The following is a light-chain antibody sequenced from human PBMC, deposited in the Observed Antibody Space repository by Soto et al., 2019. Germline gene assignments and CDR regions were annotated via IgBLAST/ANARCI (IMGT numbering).Light chain of an antibody. J-gene: IGKJ3*01. V-gene: IGKV3-15*01. CDR1: LSVNTN. Sequence: EGVMTQSPATMSVSPGERATLSCRASLSVNTNLAWYQQKPGQPPRLLIYRSSTRATGVPAGFSRSGSGTEFTLTISILQSEDFAIYYCQQYNIWPFTFGPGTKVEI. CDR2: RSS. CDR3: QQYNIWPFT.